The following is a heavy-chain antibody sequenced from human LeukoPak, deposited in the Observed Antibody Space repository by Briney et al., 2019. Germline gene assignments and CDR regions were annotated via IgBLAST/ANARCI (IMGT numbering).Heavy chain of an antibody. CDR2: IKQNGSEK. D-gene: IGHD5-24*01. CDR3: ARVPIRWLQFDY. Sequence: GGSLRLSCAASGFTFSSYWMSWVRQAPGKGLEWVPNIKQNGSEKYYVDSVKGRFTISRDNAKNSLYLQVNSLRAEDTAVYYCARVPIRWLQFDYWGQGTLVTVSS. CDR1: GFTFSSYW. V-gene: IGHV3-7*01. J-gene: IGHJ4*02.